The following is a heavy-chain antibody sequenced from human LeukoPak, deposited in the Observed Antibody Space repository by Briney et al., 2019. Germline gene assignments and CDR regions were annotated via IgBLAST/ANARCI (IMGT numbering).Heavy chain of an antibody. CDR2: INPNSGGT. V-gene: IGHV1-2*04. CDR3: ATDYGSGSGDWFDP. CDR1: GYTFTGYY. D-gene: IGHD3-10*01. J-gene: IGHJ5*02. Sequence: ASVKVSCKASGYTFTGYYMHWVRQAPGQGLEWMGWINPNSGGTNYEQKFQGWVTMTRDTSISTAYMELSRLRSDDTAVYYCATDYGSGSGDWFDPWGQGTLVTVSS.